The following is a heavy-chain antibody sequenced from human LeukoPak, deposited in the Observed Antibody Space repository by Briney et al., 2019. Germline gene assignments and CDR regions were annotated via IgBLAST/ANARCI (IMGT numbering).Heavy chain of an antibody. V-gene: IGHV1-2*06. CDR3: ARDYCSSTSCLFDY. CDR2: INPNSGDT. D-gene: IGHD2-2*01. CDR1: GYTFTGYH. J-gene: IGHJ4*02. Sequence: GASVKVSCKASGYTFTGYHMHWVRQAPGQGLEWMGRINPNSGDTNYAQKFQGRVTMTRDTSITTAYMELSRPRSDDTAMYYCARDYCSSTSCLFDYWGQGTLVTVSS.